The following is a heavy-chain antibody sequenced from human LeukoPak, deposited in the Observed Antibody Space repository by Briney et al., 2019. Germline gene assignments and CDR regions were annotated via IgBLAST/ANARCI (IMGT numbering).Heavy chain of an antibody. CDR1: GFTFSSYE. V-gene: IGHV3-48*03. Sequence: GGSLRLSGAASGFTFSSYEMNWVRQAPGKGLEWVSYISSSGSTIYYADSVKGRFTISRDNAKNSLYLQMNSLRAEDTAVYYCARDGGWDYVWGSYRSGAFDIWGQGTMVTVSS. CDR3: ARDGGWDYVWGSYRSGAFDI. D-gene: IGHD3-16*02. CDR2: ISSSGSTI. J-gene: IGHJ3*02.